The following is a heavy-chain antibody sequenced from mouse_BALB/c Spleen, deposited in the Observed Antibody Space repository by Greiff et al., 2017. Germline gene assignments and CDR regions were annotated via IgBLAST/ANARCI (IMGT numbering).Heavy chain of an antibody. CDR2: IYPGDGST. Sequence: QVQLQQSGAELVRPGSSVKISCKASGYTFTSYDINWVKQRPGQGLEWIGWIYPGDGSTKYNEKFKGKATLTADKSSSTAYMQLSSLTSENSAVYFCARGSITTVVKGMDYWGQGTSVTVSS. D-gene: IGHD1-1*01. CDR1: GYTFTSYD. V-gene: IGHV1S56*01. CDR3: ARGSITTVVKGMDY. J-gene: IGHJ4*01.